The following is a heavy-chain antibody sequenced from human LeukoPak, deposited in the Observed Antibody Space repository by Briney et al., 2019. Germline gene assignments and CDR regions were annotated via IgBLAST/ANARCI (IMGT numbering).Heavy chain of an antibody. J-gene: IGHJ5*02. D-gene: IGHD3-10*01. Sequence: PSETLSLTCAVYGGSFSGYYWSWIRQPPGKGLEWIGEINHSGSTNYNPSLKSRVTISVDTSKNQLSLKLSSVTAADTAVYYRARGCIRPGYYGSGSYYTWFDPWGQGTLVTVSS. CDR3: ARGCIRPGYYGSGSYYTWFDP. CDR1: GGSFSGYY. V-gene: IGHV4-34*01. CDR2: INHSGST.